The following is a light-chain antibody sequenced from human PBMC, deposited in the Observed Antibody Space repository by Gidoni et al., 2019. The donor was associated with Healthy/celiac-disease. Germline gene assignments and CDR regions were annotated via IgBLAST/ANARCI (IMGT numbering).Light chain of an antibody. CDR2: DAS. CDR1: QDISNY. V-gene: IGKV1-33*01. J-gene: IGKJ4*01. CDR3: QQYDNLPLT. Sequence: DIQMPQSPSSLSASVGDRVTITCQASQDISNYLNWYQQKPGKAPKRLIYDASNLETGVPSRFSGSGSGTDFTFTISSLQPEDIATYYCQQYDNLPLTFXGXTKVEIK.